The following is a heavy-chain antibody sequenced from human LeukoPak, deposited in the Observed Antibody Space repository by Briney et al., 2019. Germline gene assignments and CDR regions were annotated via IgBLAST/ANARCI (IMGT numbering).Heavy chain of an antibody. CDR3: ARGPLWFGESQHFDY. V-gene: IGHV4-34*01. Sequence: SETLSLTCAVYGGSFSGYYWSWIRQPPGKGLEWIGEINHSGSTNYNPSLKSRVTISVDTSKNQFSLKLSSVTAADTAVYYCARGPLWFGESQHFDYWGQGTLVTVSS. CDR2: INHSGST. J-gene: IGHJ4*02. D-gene: IGHD3-10*01. CDR1: GGSFSGYY.